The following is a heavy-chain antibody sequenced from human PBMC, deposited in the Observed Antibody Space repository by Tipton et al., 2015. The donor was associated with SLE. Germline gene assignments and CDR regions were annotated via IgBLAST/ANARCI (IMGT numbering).Heavy chain of an antibody. D-gene: IGHD3/OR15-3a*01. Sequence: TLSLTCAVYGGSFSGYYWSWIRQPPGMGLEWIGEINHSGSTNYNPSLKSRVTISVDTSKNQFSLKLSSVTAADTAVYYCARVGPPFDYWGQGTLVTVSS. CDR2: INHSGST. CDR1: GGSFSGYY. V-gene: IGHV4-34*01. CDR3: ARVGPPFDY. J-gene: IGHJ4*02.